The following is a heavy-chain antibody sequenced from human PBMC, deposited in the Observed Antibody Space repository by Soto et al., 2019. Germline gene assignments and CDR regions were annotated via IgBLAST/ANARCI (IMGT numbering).Heavy chain of an antibody. Sequence: QVQLVESGGGVVQPGRSLRLSCAASGFTFSSYGMHWVRQAPGKGLEWVAVIWYDGSNKYYADSVKGRFAISRDNSKNTLYLQMNSLRAEDTAVYYCAIDSSGYEPDYCYFWGQGTLVTVSS. V-gene: IGHV3-33*01. J-gene: IGHJ4*02. CDR3: AIDSSGYEPDYCYF. D-gene: IGHD3-22*01. CDR2: IWYDGSNK. CDR1: GFTFSSYG.